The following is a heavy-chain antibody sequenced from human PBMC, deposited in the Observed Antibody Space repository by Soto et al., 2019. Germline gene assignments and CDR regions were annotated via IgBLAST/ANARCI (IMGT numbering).Heavy chain of an antibody. D-gene: IGHD1-26*01. CDR1: GFTFSSYS. CDR3: ARDPGSYYASDFDY. Sequence: EVQLVESGGGLVKPGGSLRLSCAASGFTFSSYSMNWVRQAPGKGLEWVSSISSSSSYIYYADSVKGRFTISRDNAKNSLYLQMNSLRAEDTAVYYCARDPGSYYASDFDYWGQGTLVTVSS. CDR2: ISSSSSYI. J-gene: IGHJ4*02. V-gene: IGHV3-21*01.